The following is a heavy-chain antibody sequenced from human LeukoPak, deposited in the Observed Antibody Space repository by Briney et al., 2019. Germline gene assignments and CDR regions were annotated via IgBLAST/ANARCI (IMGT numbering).Heavy chain of an antibody. V-gene: IGHV3-30*02. J-gene: IGHJ4*02. D-gene: IGHD2-2*01. Sequence: PGGSLRLSCAASGFTFSSYGMHWVRQAPGKGLEWVAFIRYDGSNKYYADSVKGRFTISRDNSKNTLYLQMNSLRAEDTAVYYCAKDYRVVVPAAIDLFDYWGQGTLVTVSS. CDR2: IRYDGSNK. CDR3: AKDYRVVVPAAIDLFDY. CDR1: GFTFSSYG.